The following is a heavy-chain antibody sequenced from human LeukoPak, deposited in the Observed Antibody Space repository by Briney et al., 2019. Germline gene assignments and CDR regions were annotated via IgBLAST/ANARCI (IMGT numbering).Heavy chain of an antibody. CDR2: IYNGGDT. J-gene: IGHJ4*02. CDR1: GVSINTYY. V-gene: IGHV4-4*09. D-gene: IGHD1-26*01. Sequence: TSEPLSLTCTVSGVSINTYYASWIRQAPGKGLEFIGFIYNGGDTNYNPSLKSRATISVDTSNNQFSLRLTSVTAADTAMYYCAAGPWELDFWGQGTLVTVSS. CDR3: AAGPWELDF.